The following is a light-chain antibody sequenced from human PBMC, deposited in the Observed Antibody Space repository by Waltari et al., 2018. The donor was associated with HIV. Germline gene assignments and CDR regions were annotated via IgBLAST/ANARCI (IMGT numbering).Light chain of an antibody. J-gene: IGKJ4*01. CDR3: QQRSNWPGLT. V-gene: IGKV3-11*01. Sequence: EIVLTQSPATLSLSPGQRAPLPCRASQSVSSYLAWYQQKPGQAPRLLIYDASNRATGIPARFSGSGSGTDFTLTISSLEPEDFAVYYCQQRSNWPGLTFGGGTKVEIK. CDR1: QSVSSY. CDR2: DAS.